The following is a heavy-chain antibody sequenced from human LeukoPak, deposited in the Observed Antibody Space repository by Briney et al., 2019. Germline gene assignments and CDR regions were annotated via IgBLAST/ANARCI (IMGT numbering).Heavy chain of an antibody. D-gene: IGHD2-2*01. CDR1: GGTFSSYA. V-gene: IGHV1-69*13. CDR2: IIPIFGTA. CDR3: ASGTGYCSSTSCFYYYGMDV. Sequence: SVKVSCKASGGTFSSYAISWVRQAPGQGLEWMGGIIPIFGTANYAQKFQGRVTITADESTSTAYMELSSLRSEDTAVYYCASGTGYCSSTSCFYYYGMDVWGQGTTVTVSS. J-gene: IGHJ6*02.